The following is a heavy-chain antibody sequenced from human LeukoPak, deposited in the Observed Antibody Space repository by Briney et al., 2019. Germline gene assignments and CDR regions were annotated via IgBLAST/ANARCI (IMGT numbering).Heavy chain of an antibody. CDR3: ARDRADSSGWFNYWYFAL. CDR2: IYSGGST. V-gene: IGHV3-53*01. Sequence: GGSLRLSCAASGFNVNSNYMNWVRQAPGKGLEWVSAIYSGGSTYYADSVKGRFTISRDNSKNTPYLQMNSLRTEDTAVYYCARDRADSSGWFNYWYFALWGRGTLVTVSS. CDR1: GFNVNSNY. J-gene: IGHJ2*01. D-gene: IGHD6-19*01.